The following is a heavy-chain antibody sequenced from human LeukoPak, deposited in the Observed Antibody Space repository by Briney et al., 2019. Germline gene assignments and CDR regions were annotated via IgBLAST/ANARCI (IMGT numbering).Heavy chain of an antibody. CDR1: GFTFSSYS. CDR3: ARSGGSGSYYTFDY. V-gene: IGHV3-21*01. Sequence: GGSLRLSCAASGFTFSSYSMNWVRPAPGKGLEWVSSISSSSSYIYYADSVKGRFTISRDNAKNSLYLQMNSLRAEDTAVYYYARSGGSGSYYTFDYWGQGTLVTVSS. J-gene: IGHJ4*02. CDR2: ISSSSSYI. D-gene: IGHD3-10*01.